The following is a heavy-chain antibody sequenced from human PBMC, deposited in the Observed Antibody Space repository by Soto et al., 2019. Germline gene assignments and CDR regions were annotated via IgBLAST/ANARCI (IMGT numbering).Heavy chain of an antibody. Sequence: QVQVQQWGAGLLKPSETLSLTCAVYGGSFSDYYWSWIRQPPGKGLEWIAEIKHSAGTKYSPSHTIRVTISVATSKTQFSLQLTSVTAADTAVYYCARLAVAATRTRDYWGQGTLVTVSS. CDR2: IKHSAGT. CDR3: ARLAVAATRTRDY. D-gene: IGHD6-19*01. J-gene: IGHJ4*02. V-gene: IGHV4-34*01. CDR1: GGSFSDYY.